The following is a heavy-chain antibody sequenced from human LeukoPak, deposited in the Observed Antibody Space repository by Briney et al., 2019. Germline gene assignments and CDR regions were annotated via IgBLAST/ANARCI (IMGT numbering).Heavy chain of an antibody. Sequence: SETLSLTCTVSGDSISGSSHFWVWNRHPPGKGLEWVGSIFYSGSTYYNPSLKSRVTISVDTSKNQFSLKLSSVTAADTALYYCARHSGSGYYDYWGQGTLVTVSS. CDR3: ARHSGSGYYDY. CDR1: GDSISGSSHF. CDR2: IFYSGST. D-gene: IGHD2-15*01. J-gene: IGHJ4*02. V-gene: IGHV4-39*01.